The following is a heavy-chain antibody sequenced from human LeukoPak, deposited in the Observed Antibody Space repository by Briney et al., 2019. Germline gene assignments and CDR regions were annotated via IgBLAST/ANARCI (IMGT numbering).Heavy chain of an antibody. CDR1: GYTFTSYY. Sequence: GASVKVSCKASGYTFTSYYMHWVRQASGQGLEWMGIINPSGGSTSYAQKFQGRVTMTRDMSTSTVYMELSSLRSEDTAVYYCARAHSSAHFDYWGQGTLVTVSS. CDR2: INPSGGST. V-gene: IGHV1-46*01. J-gene: IGHJ4*02. D-gene: IGHD3-22*01. CDR3: ARAHSSAHFDY.